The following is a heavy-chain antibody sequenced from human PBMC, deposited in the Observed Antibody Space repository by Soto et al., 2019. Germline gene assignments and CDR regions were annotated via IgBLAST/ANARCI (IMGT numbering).Heavy chain of an antibody. J-gene: IGHJ6*02. CDR2: IYYSGST. CDR3: ARADRQPTIYYGMDV. V-gene: IGHV4-61*05. D-gene: IGHD5-12*01. CDR1: GGSISSSSYY. Sequence: PSETLSLTCTVSGGSISSSSYYWGWIRQPPGKGLEWIGYIYYSGSTYYNPSLKSRVTISVDTSKNQFSLKLSSVTAADTAVYYCARADRQPTIYYGMDVWGQGTTVTVSS.